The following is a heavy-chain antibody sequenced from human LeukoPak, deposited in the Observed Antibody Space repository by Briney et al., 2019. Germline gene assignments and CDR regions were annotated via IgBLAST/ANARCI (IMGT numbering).Heavy chain of an antibody. CDR1: GGSISSYY. J-gene: IGHJ3*02. D-gene: IGHD3-10*01. Sequence: PSETLSLTRTVSGGSISSYYWSWIRQPPGKGLEWIGYIYYSGSTNYNPSLKSRVTISVDTSKNQFSLKLSSVTAADTAVYYCARDWGLLWFGELLSGAFDIWGQGTMVTVSS. CDR3: ARDWGLLWFGELLSGAFDI. V-gene: IGHV4-59*01. CDR2: IYYSGST.